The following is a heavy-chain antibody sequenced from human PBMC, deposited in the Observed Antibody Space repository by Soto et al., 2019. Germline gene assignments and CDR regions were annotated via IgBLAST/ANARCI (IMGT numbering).Heavy chain of an antibody. CDR3: ARAVYDSSFDY. Sequence: QVQLVQSGAEVKKPGASVKVSCKASGYTFTGYYMHCVRQAPGQGLEWMEWINPNSGGTNYAQKFQCWVNMNRDTSISTSYMELSRLRSDDTAVYYCARAVYDSSFDYWVQGPLVTVSS. J-gene: IGHJ4*02. V-gene: IGHV1-2*04. CDR1: GYTFTGYY. CDR2: INPNSGGT. D-gene: IGHD3-22*01.